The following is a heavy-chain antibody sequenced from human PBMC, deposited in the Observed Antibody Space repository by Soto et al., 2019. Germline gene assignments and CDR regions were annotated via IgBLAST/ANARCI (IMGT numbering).Heavy chain of an antibody. CDR1: GFTFSSYA. J-gene: IGHJ3*02. D-gene: IGHD6-25*01. CDR3: ARERPLCDAFDI. V-gene: IGHV3-30-3*01. Sequence: QVQLVESRGGVVQPGRSLRLSCAASGFTFSSYAMHWVRQAPGKGLEWVAVISYDGSNKYYADSVKGRFTISRDNSKNTLYLQMNSLRAEDTAVYYCARERPLCDAFDIWGQGTMVTVSS. CDR2: ISYDGSNK.